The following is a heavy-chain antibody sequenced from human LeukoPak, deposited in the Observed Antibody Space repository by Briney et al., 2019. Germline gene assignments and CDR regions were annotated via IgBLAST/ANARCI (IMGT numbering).Heavy chain of an antibody. V-gene: IGHV1-69*05. J-gene: IGHJ6*02. CDR1: GGTVRTYA. CDR2: IIPIYDTT. Sequence: GASVKVSCKASGGTVRTYAVTWLRQAPGHGLEWRRRIIPIYDTTNYAQKFKGRVTITTDESTSTALMELSSLKAEDTAVYYCARDGASIDDQYYGLDVWGQGTTVTVSS. D-gene: IGHD1-1*01. CDR3: ARDGASIDDQYYGLDV.